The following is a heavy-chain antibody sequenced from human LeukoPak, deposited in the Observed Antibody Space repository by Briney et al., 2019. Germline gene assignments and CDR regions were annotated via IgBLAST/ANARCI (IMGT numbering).Heavy chain of an antibody. D-gene: IGHD5-12*01. CDR3: ASSGRGYSGYDYLASYYFDY. CDR1: GYTLTELS. J-gene: IGHJ4*02. V-gene: IGHV1-24*01. CDR2: FDPEDGET. Sequence: GASVKVSCKVSGYTLTELSMHWVRQAPGKGLEWMGGFDPEDGETIYAQKFQGRVTMTEDTSTDTAYMELSSLRSEDTAVYYCASSGRGYSGYDYLASYYFDYWGQGTLVTVSS.